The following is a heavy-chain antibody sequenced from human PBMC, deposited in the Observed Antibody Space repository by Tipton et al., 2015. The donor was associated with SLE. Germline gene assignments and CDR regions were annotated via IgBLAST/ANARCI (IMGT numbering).Heavy chain of an antibody. CDR2: IYSGGST. J-gene: IGHJ3*02. D-gene: IGHD2-15*01. Sequence: GSLRLSCAASGFTVSSNYMSWVRQAPGKGLEWVSVIYSGGSTYYADSVKGRFTISRDNSKNTLYLQMNSLRAEDTAVYYCARDAKNEYCSGCSCPPGAFEIWGQGTMVAVSS. V-gene: IGHV3-53*05. CDR1: GFTVSSNY. CDR3: ARDAKNEYCSGCSCPPGAFEI.